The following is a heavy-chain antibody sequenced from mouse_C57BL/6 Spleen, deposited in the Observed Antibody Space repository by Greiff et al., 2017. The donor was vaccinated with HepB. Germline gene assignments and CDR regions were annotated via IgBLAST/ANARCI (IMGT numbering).Heavy chain of an antibody. CDR1: GFTFSSYG. D-gene: IGHD1-1*01. J-gene: IGHJ3*01. Sequence: EVKLVESGGDLVKPGGSLKLSCAASGFTFSSYGMSWVRQTPDKRLEWVATISSGGSYTYYPDSVKGRFTISRDNAKNTLYLQMSSLKSEDTAMYYGAKIPLVITTVVPVAYWGQGTLVTVSA. CDR2: ISSGGSYT. CDR3: AKIPLVITTVVPVAY. V-gene: IGHV5-6*02.